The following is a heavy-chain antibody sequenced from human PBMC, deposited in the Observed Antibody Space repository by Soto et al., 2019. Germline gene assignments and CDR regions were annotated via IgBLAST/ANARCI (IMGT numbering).Heavy chain of an antibody. CDR3: ERDPYSYGSGGKGGFDP. CDR2: IYHTGSN. Sequence: QVQLQESGPGLVKPSGTLSLTCAVSGGSLRSTHLWSWVRQPPRKGLEWIGDIYHTGSNNYNRSLKSRVTISVDKYNNQFSLNLSAVTAEDTAVYDWERDPYSYGSGGKGGFDPWGQGTMVIASS. CDR1: GGSLRSTHL. J-gene: IGHJ5*02. D-gene: IGHD3-10*01. V-gene: IGHV4-4*02.